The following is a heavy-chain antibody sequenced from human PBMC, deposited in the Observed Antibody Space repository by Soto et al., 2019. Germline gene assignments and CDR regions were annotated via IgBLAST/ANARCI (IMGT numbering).Heavy chain of an antibody. CDR3: PRTPGAQYDSSGSEDDLDV. J-gene: IGHJ3*01. Sequence: SGPTLVNPTHTLTLTCSFSGFSLIGSGMRVSWLRQPPGKALDWLARIDWDDDEFYSTPLRSRLTISKDTSKNQVVLTMTNMAPVHGSAGASPRTPGAQYDSSGSEDDLDVCGQRTMVPV. D-gene: IGHD3-22*01. CDR2: IDWDDDE. V-gene: IGHV2-70*03. CDR1: GFSLIGSGMR.